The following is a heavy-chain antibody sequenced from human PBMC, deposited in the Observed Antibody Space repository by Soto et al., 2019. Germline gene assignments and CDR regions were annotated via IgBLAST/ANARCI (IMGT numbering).Heavy chain of an antibody. CDR3: ARGGDYGDSPGGY. D-gene: IGHD4-17*01. CDR1: GFTFSSYG. J-gene: IGHJ4*02. V-gene: IGHV3-33*01. Sequence: QVQLVESGGGVVQPGRSLRLSCAASGFTFSSYGMHWVRQAPGKGLEWVAVIWYDGSNKYYADSVKGRFTISRDNSKNRLYLQMNSLRAEDTAVYYCARGGDYGDSPGGYWGQGTLVTVSS. CDR2: IWYDGSNK.